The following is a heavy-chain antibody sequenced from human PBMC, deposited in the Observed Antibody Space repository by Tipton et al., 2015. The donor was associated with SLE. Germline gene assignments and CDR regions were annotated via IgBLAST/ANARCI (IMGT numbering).Heavy chain of an antibody. CDR1: GGSVNGHY. J-gene: IGHJ4*02. V-gene: IGHV4-59*02. CDR2: IYYKGST. CDR3: ARAPLFGVVTVRGPFDY. D-gene: IGHD3-3*01. Sequence: TLSLTCTVSGGSVNGHYWNWIRQAPGKGLEWIGYIYYKGSTDYKSSLKSRLTISIDTSKNQVSLKLTSVTAADTAVYYCARAPLFGVVTVRGPFDYWGQGTLVPVSS.